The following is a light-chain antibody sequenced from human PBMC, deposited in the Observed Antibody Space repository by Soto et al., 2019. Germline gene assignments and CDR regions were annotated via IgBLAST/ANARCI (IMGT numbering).Light chain of an antibody. Sequence: QSALTQPPSASGSPGQSVTISCTGTSSDVGGYNYVSWYQQHPGKAPKLMIYEVSKRPSGVPDRFSGSKSGNTASLTVSGLQAEDEADYCCSSYAGSNNYVFGTGTKV. CDR3: SSYAGSNNYV. V-gene: IGLV2-8*01. CDR2: EVS. CDR1: SSDVGGYNY. J-gene: IGLJ1*01.